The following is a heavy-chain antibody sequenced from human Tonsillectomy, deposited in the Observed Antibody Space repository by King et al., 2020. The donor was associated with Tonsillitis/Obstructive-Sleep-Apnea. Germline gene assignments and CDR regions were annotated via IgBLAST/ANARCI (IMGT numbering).Heavy chain of an antibody. CDR3: ARQGDGGYSYGYSRY. CDR2: IYYSGST. D-gene: IGHD5-18*01. CDR1: GGSISSSSYY. J-gene: IGHJ4*02. Sequence: LQLQESGPGLVKPSETLSLTCTVSGGSISSSSYYWGWIRQPPGKGLEWIGSIYYSGSTYYNPSLKSRVTISVDTSKNQFSLKLSSVTAADTAVYYCARQGDGGYSYGYSRYWGQGTLVTVSS. V-gene: IGHV4-39*01.